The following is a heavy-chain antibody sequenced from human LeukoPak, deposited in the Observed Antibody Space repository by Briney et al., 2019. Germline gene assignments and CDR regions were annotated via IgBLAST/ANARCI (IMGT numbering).Heavy chain of an antibody. D-gene: IGHD3-22*01. J-gene: IGHJ1*01. CDR3: AKSDSSGYAEH. CDR2: ISGSGGST. V-gene: IGHV3-23*01. Sequence: GGSLRLFCAASGFTFSSYAMSWVRQAPGKGLEWVSAISGSGGSTYYADSVKGRFTISRDNSKNTLYLQMNSLRAEDTAVYCCAKSDSSGYAEHWGQGTLVTVSS. CDR1: GFTFSSYA.